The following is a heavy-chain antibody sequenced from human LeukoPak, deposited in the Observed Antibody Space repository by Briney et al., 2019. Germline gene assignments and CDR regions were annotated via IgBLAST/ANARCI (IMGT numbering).Heavy chain of an antibody. Sequence: MGWMNPVSGNAGSAQKFQGRVTLTRDTSISTAYMELSSLRSDDTAFYYCARAPMGAAALYWGQGTLVTVSS. CDR2: MNPVSGNA. V-gene: IGHV1-8*01. J-gene: IGHJ4*02. D-gene: IGHD6-13*01. CDR3: ARAPMGAAALY.